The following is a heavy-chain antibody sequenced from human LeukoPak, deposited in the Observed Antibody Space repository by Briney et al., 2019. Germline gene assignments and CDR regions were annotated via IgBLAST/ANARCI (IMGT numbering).Heavy chain of an antibody. D-gene: IGHD6-13*01. CDR3: AREYGAAARYYYYYGMDV. CDR1: GFTFSAYA. V-gene: IGHV3-21*01. Sequence: PGGSLRLSCAVSGFTFSAYAMNWVRQAPGKGLEWVSSISSSSSYIYYADSVKGRFTISRDNAKNSLYLQMNSLRAEDTAVYYCAREYGAAARYYYYYGMDVWGQGTTVTVSS. CDR2: ISSSSSYI. J-gene: IGHJ6*02.